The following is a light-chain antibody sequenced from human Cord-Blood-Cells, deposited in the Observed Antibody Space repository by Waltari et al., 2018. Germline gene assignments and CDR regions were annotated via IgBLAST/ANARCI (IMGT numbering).Light chain of an antibody. CDR1: SSDFRSYNL. CDR3: CSYAGSV. Sequence: SALTQPASVSGSPGQSLTISPTGTSSDFRSYNLASWYQQHPGKAPKLMIYEGSKRPSGVSNRFSGSKSGNTASLTISGLQAEDEADYYCCSYAGSVFGTGTKVTVL. CDR2: EGS. J-gene: IGLJ1*01. V-gene: IGLV2-23*01.